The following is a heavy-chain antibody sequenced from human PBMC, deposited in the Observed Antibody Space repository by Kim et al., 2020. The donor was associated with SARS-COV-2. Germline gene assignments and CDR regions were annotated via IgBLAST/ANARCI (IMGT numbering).Heavy chain of an antibody. D-gene: IGHD3-22*01. CDR3: AGGLRFWCYSDSSGPGEWFVP. CDR1: GYTFTSYD. CDR2: MNPNSGNT. J-gene: IGHJ5*02. V-gene: IGHV1-8*01. Sequence: ASVKVSCKASGYTFTSYDINWVRQATGQGLEWMGWMNPNSGNTGYAQKFQGRLTMTRNTSISTAYMELSSLRSEDTAVYYCAGGLRFWCYSDSSGPGEWFVPWGQGTLVTVSS.